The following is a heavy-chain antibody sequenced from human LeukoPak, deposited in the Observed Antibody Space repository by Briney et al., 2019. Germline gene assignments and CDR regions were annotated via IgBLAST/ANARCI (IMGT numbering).Heavy chain of an antibody. D-gene: IGHD3-10*01. V-gene: IGHV4-31*03. J-gene: IGHJ6*02. CDR3: ARDREYYGSGSYTYYGMDV. CDR2: IYYSGST. Sequence: QTLSLTCTVSGGSISSGGYYWSWIRQHPGKGLEWIGYIYYSGSTYYNPSLKSRVTISVDTSKNQFSLKLSSVTAADTAVYYCARDREYYGSGSYTYYGMDVWGQGTTVTVSS. CDR1: GGSISSGGYY.